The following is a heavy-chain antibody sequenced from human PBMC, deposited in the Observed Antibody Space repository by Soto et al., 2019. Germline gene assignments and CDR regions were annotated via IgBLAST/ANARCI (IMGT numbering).Heavy chain of an antibody. D-gene: IGHD3-22*01. Sequence: EVQLVESGGGLVKPGGSLRLSCAASGFTFNRYSMNWVRQAQGKGLEWVSSVTSSSSSMLYADSVKGRFTISRDDAKDSLFLQMNSLRADDTAVYYCAREADFASSGYVLDYWGQGTLVTVSS. CDR2: VTSSSSSM. CDR1: GFTFNRYS. V-gene: IGHV3-21*02. J-gene: IGHJ4*02. CDR3: AREADFASSGYVLDY.